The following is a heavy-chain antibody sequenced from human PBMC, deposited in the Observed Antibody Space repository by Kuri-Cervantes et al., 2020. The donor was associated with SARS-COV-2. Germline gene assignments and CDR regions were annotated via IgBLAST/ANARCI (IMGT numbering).Heavy chain of an antibody. Sequence: GGSLRLSCAASGFTFSCYAMSWVRQAPGKGLEWVSDISGSGGSTYYADSVKGRFTISRDNSKNTLYLQMNSLRAEDTAVYYCARDGIAVAGLFDYWGQGTLVTVSS. V-gene: IGHV3-23*01. D-gene: IGHD6-19*01. CDR1: GFTFSCYA. CDR3: ARDGIAVAGLFDY. J-gene: IGHJ4*02. CDR2: ISGSGGST.